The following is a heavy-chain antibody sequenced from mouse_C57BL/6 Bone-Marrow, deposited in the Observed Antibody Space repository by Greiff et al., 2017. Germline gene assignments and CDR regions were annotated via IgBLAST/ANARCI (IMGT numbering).Heavy chain of an antibody. CDR3: ARKSPLLLFFDY. CDR2: ISSGSSTI. D-gene: IGHD1-1*02. V-gene: IGHV5-17*01. J-gene: IGHJ2*01. CDR1: GFTFSDYG. Sequence: EVKVVESGGGLVKPGGSLKLSCAASGFTFSDYGMHWVRQAPEKGLEWVAYISSGSSTIYYADKVKGRFTISRDNAKITLFLQMNSLRSEDTAMYYCARKSPLLLFFDYWGQGTTLTVSS.